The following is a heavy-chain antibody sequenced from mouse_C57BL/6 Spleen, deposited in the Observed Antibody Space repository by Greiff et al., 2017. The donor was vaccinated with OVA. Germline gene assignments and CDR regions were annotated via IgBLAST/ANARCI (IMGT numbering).Heavy chain of an antibody. CDR2: INPSSGYT. Sequence: QVQLQQSGAELARPGASVKMSCKASGYTFTSYTMHWVEQRPGQGLEWIGYINPSSGYTKYNQKFKDKATLTTDKSSSTAYMQLSSLTSEDSAVYYCAITGKAWCAYWGQGTLVTVSA. D-gene: IGHD4-1*01. CDR1: GYTFTSYT. CDR3: AITGKAWCAY. V-gene: IGHV1-4*01. J-gene: IGHJ3*01.